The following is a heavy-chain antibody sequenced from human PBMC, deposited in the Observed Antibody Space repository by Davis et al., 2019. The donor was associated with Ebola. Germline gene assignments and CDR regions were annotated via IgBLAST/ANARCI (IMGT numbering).Heavy chain of an antibody. J-gene: IGHJ3*02. D-gene: IGHD3-22*01. CDR3: ARASLLDDYYDSSGSAFDI. CDR2: INHSGST. CDR1: GGSFSGYY. Sequence: PSETLSLTCAVYGGSFSGYYWSWIRQPPGKGLEWIGEINHSGSTNYNPSLKSRVTISVDTSKNQFSLKLSSVTAADTAVYYCARASLLDDYYDSSGSAFDIWGQGTMVTVSS. V-gene: IGHV4-34*01.